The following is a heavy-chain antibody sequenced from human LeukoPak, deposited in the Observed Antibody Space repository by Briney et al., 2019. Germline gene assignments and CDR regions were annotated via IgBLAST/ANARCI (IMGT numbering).Heavy chain of an antibody. D-gene: IGHD3-10*01. Sequence: GGSLRLSCAASGFTFDDYTMHWVRQAPGQGPEWVSLISWNGISTYYADSVRGRFTISRDNSKNSLLLQMNSLRTEDTALYYCAKERGTSGYFDFWGQGTLVTVSS. V-gene: IGHV3-43*01. CDR2: ISWNGIST. CDR1: GFTFDDYT. CDR3: AKERGTSGYFDF. J-gene: IGHJ4*02.